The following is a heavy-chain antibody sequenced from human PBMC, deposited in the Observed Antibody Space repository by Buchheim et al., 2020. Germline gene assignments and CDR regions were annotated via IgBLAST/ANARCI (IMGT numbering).Heavy chain of an antibody. CDR1: GFTLSSYS. V-gene: IGHV3-48*02. Sequence: EVQLVESGGGLVQPGGSLRLSCAASGFTLSSYSMNWVRQAPGKGLEWVSYISRSSRNIYYADSVKGRFSISRDNAKNSLYLQMNSLRDEDSAVYYCAKNPLYCGGDCYADYWGQGTL. CDR2: ISRSSRNI. D-gene: IGHD2-21*02. J-gene: IGHJ4*02. CDR3: AKNPLYCGGDCYADY.